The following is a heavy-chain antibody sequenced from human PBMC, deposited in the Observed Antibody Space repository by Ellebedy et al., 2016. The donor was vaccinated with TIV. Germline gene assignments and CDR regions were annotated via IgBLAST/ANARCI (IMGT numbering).Heavy chain of an antibody. CDR3: AKGAYSSGWSLRRLAEYFQH. CDR2: ISYDGSNK. CDR1: GFTFSSYG. Sequence: GESLKISXAASGFTFSSYGMHWVRQAPGKGLEWVAVISYDGSNKYYADSVKGRFTISRDNSKNTLYLQMNSLRAEDTAVYYCAKGAYSSGWSLRRLAEYFQHWGQGTLVTVSS. D-gene: IGHD6-19*01. V-gene: IGHV3-30*18. J-gene: IGHJ1*01.